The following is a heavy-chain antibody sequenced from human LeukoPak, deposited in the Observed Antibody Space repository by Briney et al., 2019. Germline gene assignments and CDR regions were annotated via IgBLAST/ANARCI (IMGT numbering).Heavy chain of an antibody. Sequence: PSETLSLTCTVSGGSISSYYWSWIRQPAGKGLEWIGRIYTSGSTNYNPSLKSRVTMSVDTSKNQFSLKLSSVTAAATAVYYCAISSIAAGDYYYYYMDVWGKGTTVTISS. D-gene: IGHD6-6*01. CDR1: GGSISSYY. CDR3: AISSIAAGDYYYYYMDV. V-gene: IGHV4-4*07. J-gene: IGHJ6*03. CDR2: IYTSGST.